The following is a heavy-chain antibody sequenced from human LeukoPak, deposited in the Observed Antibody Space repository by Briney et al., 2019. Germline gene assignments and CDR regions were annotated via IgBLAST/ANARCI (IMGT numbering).Heavy chain of an antibody. CDR1: GGSISSGGYY. V-gene: IGHV4-30-2*01. Sequence: SETLSLTCTVSGGSISSGGYYWSWIRQPPGKGLEWIGYIYHSGSTYYNPSLKSRLTISVDMSKNHFSLKLSSVTAADTAVYYCARLPRLGYSSGRDYWGQGTLVTVSS. CDR2: IYHSGST. CDR3: ARLPRLGYSSGRDY. J-gene: IGHJ4*02. D-gene: IGHD6-19*01.